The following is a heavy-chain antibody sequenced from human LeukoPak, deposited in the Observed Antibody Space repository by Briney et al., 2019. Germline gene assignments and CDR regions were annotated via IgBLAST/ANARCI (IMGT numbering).Heavy chain of an antibody. Sequence: PGGSLRLSCAASGFTFSSYGMHWVRQAPGKGLEWVAVIWYDGSNKYYADSVKGRFTISRDNSKNTLYLQMNSLRAEDTAVYYCAKVSGGRRSSYFDYWGQGTLVTVSS. CDR3: AKVSGGRRSSYFDY. J-gene: IGHJ4*02. D-gene: IGHD4-17*01. V-gene: IGHV3-33*06. CDR2: IWYDGSNK. CDR1: GFTFSSYG.